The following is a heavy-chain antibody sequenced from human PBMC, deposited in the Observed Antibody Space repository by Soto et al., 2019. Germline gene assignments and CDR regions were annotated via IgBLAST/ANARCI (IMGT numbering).Heavy chain of an antibody. CDR1: GFTFSSYA. Sequence: GGSLRLSCAASGFTFSSYAMSWVRQAPGKGLEWVSAISGSGGGTYDADSVKGRFTISRDNSKNTLYLLMNSLRAEDTAVYYCVSYVLAAVYTSYFDSWGQGDLLTVS. J-gene: IGHJ4*01. CDR2: ISGSGGGT. V-gene: IGHV3-23*01. D-gene: IGHD2-15*01. CDR3: VSYVLAAVYTSYFDS.